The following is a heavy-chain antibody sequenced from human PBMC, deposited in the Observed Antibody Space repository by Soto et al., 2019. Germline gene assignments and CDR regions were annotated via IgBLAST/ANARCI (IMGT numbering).Heavy chain of an antibody. CDR3: ARDTYYDSSGYSPCDY. D-gene: IGHD3-22*01. CDR1: GFTFSSYG. CDR2: IWYDGSNK. Sequence: SLRLSCAASGFTFSSYGMHWVRQAPGKGLEWVAVIWYDGSNKYYADSVKGRFTISRDNSKNTLYLQMNSLRAEDTAVYYCARDTYYDSSGYSPCDYWGQGTLVTVSS. J-gene: IGHJ4*02. V-gene: IGHV3-33*01.